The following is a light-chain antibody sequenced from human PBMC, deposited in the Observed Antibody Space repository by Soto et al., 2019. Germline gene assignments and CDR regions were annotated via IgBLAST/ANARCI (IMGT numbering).Light chain of an antibody. CDR3: QQDDVDSGT. CDR1: QGIGVW. Sequence: DIQMTQSPSTLSSFVGDRVTITCRASQGIGVWLAWYQQKPGKAPKLLIYDASNLQTGVPSRFSGSGSGTEFTLTISSLPPDDFATYYCQQDDVDSGTFGQGTKVEIK. J-gene: IGKJ1*01. CDR2: DAS. V-gene: IGKV1-5*01.